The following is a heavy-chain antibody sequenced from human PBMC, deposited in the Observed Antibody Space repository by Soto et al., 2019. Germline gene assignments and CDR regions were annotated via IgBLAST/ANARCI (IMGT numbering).Heavy chain of an antibody. Sequence: GGSLRLSCAASGFTFSNAWMSWVRQAPGKGLEWVGRIKSKTDGGTTDYAAPVKGRFTISRDDSKNTLYLQMNSLKTEDTAVYYCTTWGGYSGLYYYYYYMDVWGKGTTVTVSS. CDR3: TTWGGYSGLYYYYYYMDV. V-gene: IGHV3-15*01. CDR2: IKSKTDGGTT. J-gene: IGHJ6*03. CDR1: GFTFSNAW. D-gene: IGHD5-12*01.